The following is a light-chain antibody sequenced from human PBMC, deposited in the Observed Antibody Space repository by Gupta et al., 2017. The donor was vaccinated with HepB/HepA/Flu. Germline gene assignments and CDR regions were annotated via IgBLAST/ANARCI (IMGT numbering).Light chain of an antibody. CDR3: QQYYRTPLT. V-gene: IGKV4-1*01. Sequence: DNVMTQSPDSLAVSVGERATIKCKSSQSVLYSSNNKNYLAWYQQKPGQIPKLLIYWAATRESGVPDRFSGSGSGTDFTRTISSLQAEDVAVYYCQQYYRTPLTFGPGTKLDIK. J-gene: IGKJ3*01. CDR1: QSVLYSSNNKNY. CDR2: WAA.